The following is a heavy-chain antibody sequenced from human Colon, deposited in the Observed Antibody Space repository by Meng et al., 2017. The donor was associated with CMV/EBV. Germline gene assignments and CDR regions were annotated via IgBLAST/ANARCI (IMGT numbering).Heavy chain of an antibody. CDR1: CYDVTNFG. CDR3: ARELARGGY. Sequence: VHADADVKKRGCSVKCTCNTSCYDVTNFGISWVRQAPGQGLEWMAYISTYNGDTNYAQRFQGRVALTTDTSMSTVYMELGSLTSDDTAMYYCARELARGGYWGQGTLVTVSS. V-gene: IGHV1-18*01. CDR2: ISTYNGDT. J-gene: IGHJ4*02.